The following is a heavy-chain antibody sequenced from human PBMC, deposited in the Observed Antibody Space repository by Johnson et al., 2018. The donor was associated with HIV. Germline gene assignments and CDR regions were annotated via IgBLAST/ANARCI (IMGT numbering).Heavy chain of an antibody. D-gene: IGHD6-13*01. J-gene: IGHJ3*02. CDR2: ISYDGGKK. V-gene: IGHV3-30*18. CDR3: AKGGSSWSDDAFDI. Sequence: QMLLVESGGGVVQPGRSLRLSCAASGFTFSNYDMDWVRQAPGKGLEWVVGISYDGGKKYYRDSVKGRFIISRDNSKNTLYLQMGSLRVEDMAVYYCAKGGSSWSDDAFDIWGQGTMVTVSS. CDR1: GFTFSNYD.